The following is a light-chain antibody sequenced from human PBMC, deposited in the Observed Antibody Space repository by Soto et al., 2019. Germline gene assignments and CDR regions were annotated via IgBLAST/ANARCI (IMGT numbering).Light chain of an antibody. Sequence: QSALTQPPSVSGAPGQRVTVSCTGSSSNIGAGYDVHWYQKLPGTAPKLLIYANSDRPSGVPDRFSGSKSGTSASLAITGLQAEDEADYYCQSYDSSLSGYVFGTGTKVTVL. CDR3: QSYDSSLSGYV. CDR1: SSNIGAGYD. CDR2: ANS. V-gene: IGLV1-40*01. J-gene: IGLJ1*01.